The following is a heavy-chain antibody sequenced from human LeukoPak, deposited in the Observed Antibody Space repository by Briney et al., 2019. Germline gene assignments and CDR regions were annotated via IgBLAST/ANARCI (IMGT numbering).Heavy chain of an antibody. CDR1: GYTFTSYA. Sequence: ASVKVSCKASGYTFTSYAMHWVRQAPGQRLEWMGWINAGNGNTKYSQKFQGRVTITRDTSASTAYMELSSLRSEDTAVYYCARVKPQVGAREWFDPWGQGTLVTVSS. CDR2: INAGNGNT. D-gene: IGHD1-26*01. CDR3: ARVKPQVGAREWFDP. V-gene: IGHV1-3*01. J-gene: IGHJ5*02.